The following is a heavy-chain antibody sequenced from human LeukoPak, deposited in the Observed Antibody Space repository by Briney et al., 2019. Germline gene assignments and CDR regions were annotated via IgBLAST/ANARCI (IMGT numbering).Heavy chain of an antibody. V-gene: IGHV3-30*03. J-gene: IGHJ6*03. D-gene: IGHD4-11*01. CDR2: ISYDGSNK. CDR3: ARERTLDYPYYYYYMDV. CDR1: GFTFSSYG. Sequence: GGSLRLSCAASGFTFSSYGMHWVRQAPGKGLEWVAVISYDGSNKYYADSVKGRFTISRDNSKNSLYLQMNSLRAEDTAVYYCARERTLDYPYYYYYMDVWGKGTTVTVSS.